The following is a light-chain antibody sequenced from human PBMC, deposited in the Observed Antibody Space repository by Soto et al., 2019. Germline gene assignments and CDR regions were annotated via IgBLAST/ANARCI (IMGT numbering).Light chain of an antibody. CDR2: EVN. Sequence: QSVLTQPASVSGSPGQSITISCSGSSSDVINYNYVSWYQQHPGQAPKLMIYEVNNRPSGISNRFSGSKSGNTASLTISGLQAEDEADYYCSSKTSTCTLLFGGGTKLTGL. CDR3: SSKTSTCTLL. V-gene: IGLV2-14*01. CDR1: SSDVINYNY. J-gene: IGLJ2*01.